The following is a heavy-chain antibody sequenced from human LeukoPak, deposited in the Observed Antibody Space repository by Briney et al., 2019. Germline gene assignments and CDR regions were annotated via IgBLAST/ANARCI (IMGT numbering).Heavy chain of an antibody. D-gene: IGHD2/OR15-2a*01. J-gene: IGHJ5*02. CDR2: IYTSGST. CDR3: ARGNVMRLKQYNWFDP. Sequence: SETLSLTCTVSGGSISSYYWSWIRQPAGKGLEWIGRIYTSGSTNYNPSLKSRVTMSVDTSKNQFSLKLSSVTAADTALYYCARGNVMRLKQYNWFDPWGQGTLVTVSS. V-gene: IGHV4-4*07. CDR1: GGSISSYY.